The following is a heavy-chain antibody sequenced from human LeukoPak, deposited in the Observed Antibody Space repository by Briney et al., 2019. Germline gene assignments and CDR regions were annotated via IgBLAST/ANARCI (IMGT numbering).Heavy chain of an antibody. D-gene: IGHD6-13*01. CDR1: GYTFTGYY. V-gene: IGHV1-2*02. J-gene: IGHJ6*03. CDR2: INPSSGGA. Sequence: ASVKVSCKASGYTFTGYYLHWVRQAPGQGLEWMGWINPSSGGAKYAQNFQGRVIITTDTSISTAYMELGSLRSDDTAVYYCARSSPPTHYHFYYYMDVWGKGSTVTVSS. CDR3: ARSSPPTHYHFYYYMDV.